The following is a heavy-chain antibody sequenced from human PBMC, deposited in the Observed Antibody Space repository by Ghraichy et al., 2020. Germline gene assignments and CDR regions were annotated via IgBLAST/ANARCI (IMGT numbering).Heavy chain of an antibody. CDR3: ARTILYCSGGSCYFDY. CDR1: GYTFTNYY. V-gene: IGHV1-46*01. J-gene: IGHJ4*02. CDR2: LNPTSGST. D-gene: IGHD2-15*01. Sequence: ASVKVTCKASGYTFTNYYIHWVRQAPGQGLEWMGILNPTSGSTTYAQKFQGRVTMTRDTSTSTVYMELSSLRSEDTAVYFCARTILYCSGGSCYFDYWGQGTLVAVSS.